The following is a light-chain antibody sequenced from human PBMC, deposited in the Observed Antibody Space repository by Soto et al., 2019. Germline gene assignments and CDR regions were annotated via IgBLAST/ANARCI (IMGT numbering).Light chain of an antibody. CDR3: QQYGNSPRT. CDR2: DAS. V-gene: IGKV3-20*01. J-gene: IGKJ1*01. Sequence: EIVLTQSPGTLSLSPGERATLSCRASQSVSSSYLAWYQQKPGQAPRLLIYDASNRATGIPDRFSGSGSGTDFTLTISRLEPEDFAVYYCQQYGNSPRTFSQGTKVEIK. CDR1: QSVSSSY.